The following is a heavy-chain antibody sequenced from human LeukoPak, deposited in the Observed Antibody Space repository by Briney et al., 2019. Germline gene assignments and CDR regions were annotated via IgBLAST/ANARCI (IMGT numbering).Heavy chain of an antibody. CDR1: GGSISSYY. CDR2: IYYSGST. V-gene: IGHV4-59*08. J-gene: IGHJ4*02. Sequence: SETLSLTCTVSGGSISSYYWSWIRQPPGKGLEWIGYIYYSGSTNYNPSLKSRVTISVDTSKNQFSLKLSSVTAADTAVYYCARLGYYDSSGYYSRRDYFDYWGQGTLVTVSS. D-gene: IGHD3-22*01. CDR3: ARLGYYDSSGYYSRRDYFDY.